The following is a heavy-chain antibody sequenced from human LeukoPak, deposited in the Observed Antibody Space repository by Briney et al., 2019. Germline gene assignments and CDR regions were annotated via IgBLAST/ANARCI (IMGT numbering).Heavy chain of an antibody. CDR3: ARLKVGSGGYYFADF. Sequence: SETLSLTCTVSGGSLSGYYWSCIRQPPGKGLEWIGYIYYTGSTNYNPSLKSRVTISLDTSKNQFSLSLSSVTAADTAVYYCARLKVGSGGYYFADFWGQGTLVTVSS. J-gene: IGHJ4*02. CDR1: GGSLSGYY. CDR2: IYYTGST. V-gene: IGHV4-59*08. D-gene: IGHD1-26*01.